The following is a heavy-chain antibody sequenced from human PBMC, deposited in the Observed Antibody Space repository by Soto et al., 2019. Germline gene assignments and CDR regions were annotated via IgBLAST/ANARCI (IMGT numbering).Heavy chain of an antibody. CDR2: IIPMFGTA. D-gene: IGHD3-10*01. J-gene: IGHJ4*02. Sequence: QVQLVQSGAEVKKPGSSVKVSCTASGGTFRSYVIIWVRQAPGQGLEWMGGIIPMFGTADYAQKFQGRVTLTADESTTTAYMELSSLRFADTAVYYCARGPAWFYFDDWGQGTLVTVSS. CDR1: GGTFRSYV. CDR3: ARGPAWFYFDD. V-gene: IGHV1-69*12.